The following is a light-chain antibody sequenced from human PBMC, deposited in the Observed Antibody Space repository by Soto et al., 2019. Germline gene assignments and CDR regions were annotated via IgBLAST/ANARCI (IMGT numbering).Light chain of an antibody. CDR2: EDT. V-gene: IGLV2-23*01. CDR1: SSDVGTFNL. J-gene: IGLJ2*01. Sequence: QSALTQPASVSGSPGQSITISCTGTSSDVGTFNLVSWYQQHPGKAPKLMIYEDTKRPSGVSNRFSGSKSGNTASLTISGLPAEDEADYYCCSYAGSSTDVVFGGGTKLTVL. CDR3: CSYAGSSTDVV.